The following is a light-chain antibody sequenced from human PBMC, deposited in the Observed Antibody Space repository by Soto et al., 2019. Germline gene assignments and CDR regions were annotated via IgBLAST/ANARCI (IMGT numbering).Light chain of an antibody. V-gene: IGKV1-5*01. CDR2: DAS. CDR1: QSISNW. J-gene: IGKJ4*01. Sequence: DIQMTRSPSTRFASVGARVTTTCRASQSISNWLAWYQLKPGKAPYLLIYDASSLETGVPSRFSGSGSGTEVTLTISSLQPDDFATYYCQQYNSYPLPVGGGTKVDI. CDR3: QQYNSYPLP.